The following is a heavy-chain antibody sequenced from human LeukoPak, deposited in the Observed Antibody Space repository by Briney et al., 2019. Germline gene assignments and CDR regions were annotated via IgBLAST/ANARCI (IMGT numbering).Heavy chain of an antibody. V-gene: IGHV4-39*07. Sequence: KPSETLSLTCAVSGGSISRSSYYWAWIRQPPGKGLEWVGTIYYGGSIYGDPSLKGRITISVDTSKNQFSLKLSSVTAADTAVYYCASDATVAGWFDLWGRGTLVTVSS. CDR3: ASDATVAGWFDL. D-gene: IGHD4-23*01. CDR1: GGSISRSSYY. J-gene: IGHJ2*01. CDR2: IYYGGSI.